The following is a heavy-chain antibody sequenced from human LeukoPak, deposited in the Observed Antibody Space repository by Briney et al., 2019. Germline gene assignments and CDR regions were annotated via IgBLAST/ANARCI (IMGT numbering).Heavy chain of an antibody. CDR3: ARTGDYVRYYYYYMDV. CDR1: GGSFSGYY. Sequence: PSETLSLTCAVYGGSFSGYYWSWIRQPPGKGLEWIGEINHSGSTNYNPSLKSRATISVDTSKNQFSLKLSSVTAADTAVYYCARTGDYVRYYYYYMDVWGKGTTVTVSS. CDR2: INHSGST. D-gene: IGHD4-17*01. J-gene: IGHJ6*03. V-gene: IGHV4-34*01.